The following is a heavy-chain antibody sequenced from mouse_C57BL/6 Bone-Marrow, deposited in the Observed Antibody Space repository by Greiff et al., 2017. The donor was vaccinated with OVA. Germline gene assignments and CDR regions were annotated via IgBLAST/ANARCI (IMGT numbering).Heavy chain of an antibody. V-gene: IGHV1-54*01. D-gene: IGHD1-1*01. J-gene: IGHJ4*01. CDR3: AITVVPYYYAMDY. CDR1: GYAFTNYL. CDR2: INPGSGGT. Sequence: VQLQQSGAELVRPGTSVKVSCKASGYAFTNYLIEWVKQRPGQGLEWIGVINPGSGGTNYNEKFKGKATLTADKSSSTAYMQLSSLTSEDSAVYFCAITVVPYYYAMDYWGQGTSVTVSS.